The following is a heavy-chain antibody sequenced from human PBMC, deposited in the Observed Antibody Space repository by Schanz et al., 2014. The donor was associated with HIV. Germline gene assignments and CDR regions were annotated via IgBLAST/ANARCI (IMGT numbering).Heavy chain of an antibody. CDR3: ARDVSHDSSGHYSDYYYGMDV. V-gene: IGHV3-30-3*01. CDR1: GFTFDDYA. Sequence: VQLVESGGGLVQPGRSLRLSCAASGFTFDDYAMHWVRQAPGKGLEWVAVISYDGSNKYYADSVKGRFTISRDNSKNTLDLQMNSLRAEDTAVYYCARDVSHDSSGHYSDYYYGMDVWGQGTTVTVSS. CDR2: ISYDGSNK. D-gene: IGHD3-22*01. J-gene: IGHJ6*02.